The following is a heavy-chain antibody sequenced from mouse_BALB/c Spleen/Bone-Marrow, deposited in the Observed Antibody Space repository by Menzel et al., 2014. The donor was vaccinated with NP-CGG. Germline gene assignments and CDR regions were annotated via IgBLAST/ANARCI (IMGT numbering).Heavy chain of an antibody. CDR3: TRYGNSHYYAMDY. Sequence: SGAELVRPGASVKLSRGASGYTFTSYWINWVKQRPGQGLEWIGNIYPSDSYTNYNQRFKDKATLTVDKSSSTAYMQLSSPTSEDSAVYYCTRYGNSHYYAMDYWGQGTSVTVSS. CDR2: IYPSDSYT. V-gene: IGHV1-69*02. CDR1: GYTFTSYW. J-gene: IGHJ4*01. D-gene: IGHD1-1*01.